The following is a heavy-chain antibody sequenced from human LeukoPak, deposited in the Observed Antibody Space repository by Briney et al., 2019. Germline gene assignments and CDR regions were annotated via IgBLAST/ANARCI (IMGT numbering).Heavy chain of an antibody. V-gene: IGHV1-24*01. CDR2: FDPEDGET. CDR3: VTYCGGDCYARAFGY. Sequence: ASMKVSCKVSGYTLTELSMHWVRQAPGKGLEWMGGFDPEDGETIYAQKFQGRVTMTEDTSTDTAYMELSSLRSEDTAVYYCVTYCGGDCYARAFGYWGQGTLVTVSS. CDR1: GYTLTELS. J-gene: IGHJ4*02. D-gene: IGHD2-21*02.